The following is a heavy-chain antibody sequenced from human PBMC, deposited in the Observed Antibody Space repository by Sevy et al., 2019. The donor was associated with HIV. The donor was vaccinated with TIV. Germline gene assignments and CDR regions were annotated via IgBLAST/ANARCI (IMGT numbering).Heavy chain of an antibody. CDR1: GYNFIIYG. D-gene: IGHD6-13*01. V-gene: IGHV1-18*01. Sequence: ASVKVACKASGYNFIIYGISWVRQAPGQGLEWMGCISGHNGNTNYAQNFQGRVTMTRDTSTSTAYMELRSLRSDDTAVYYCARVFRGAAAGADFYYYMDVWGKGTTVTVSS. J-gene: IGHJ6*03. CDR3: ARVFRGAAAGADFYYYMDV. CDR2: ISGHNGNT.